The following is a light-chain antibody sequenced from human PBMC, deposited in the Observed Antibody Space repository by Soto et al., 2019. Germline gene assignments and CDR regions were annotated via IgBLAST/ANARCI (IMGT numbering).Light chain of an antibody. CDR3: QDYGSSPPVYS. CDR2: GAS. J-gene: IGKJ2*03. V-gene: IGKV3-20*01. CDR1: QSVSSSF. Sequence: EIALTQSPGTLSLSPGERATLSCRASQSVSSSFLAWYQQRPGQAPRLLIYGASTRATGNRDRFSGSGSGTNFTLSVSGLEREDFAVYRCQDYGSSPPVYSFGQGTKLEI.